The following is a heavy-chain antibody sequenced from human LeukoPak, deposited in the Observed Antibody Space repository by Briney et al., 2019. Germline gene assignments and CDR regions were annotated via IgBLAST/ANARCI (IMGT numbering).Heavy chain of an antibody. D-gene: IGHD3-22*01. CDR3: ARAPDYYFDSSGYYRY. CDR2: INAGNGNT. CDR1: GYTFTSYA. V-gene: IGHV1-3*01. Sequence: GASVKVSCKASGYTFTSYAMHWVRQAPGQRLEWMGWINAGNGNTKYSQKFQGRVTITRDTSASTAYMELSSLRSEDTAVYYCARAPDYYFDSSGYYRYWGQGTLVTVSS. J-gene: IGHJ4*02.